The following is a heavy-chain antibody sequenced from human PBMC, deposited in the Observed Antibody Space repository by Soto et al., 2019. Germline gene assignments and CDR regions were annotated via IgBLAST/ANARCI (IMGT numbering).Heavy chain of an antibody. J-gene: IGHJ4*02. CDR1: GGTFPTYR. V-gene: IGHV1-69*19. D-gene: IGHD3-10*01. CDR3: TVDTLVRGVIHVY. CDR2: IITLFGAA. Sequence: QVQLVQSGAEVKKPGSSVRVSCKASGGTFPTYRIAWVRQAPGQGLEWLAGIITLFGAADYAQKFQGRVTISAAQATSTAFLALSRLRSEEPGMYYCTVDTLVRGVIHVYWGQGIRVSFPS.